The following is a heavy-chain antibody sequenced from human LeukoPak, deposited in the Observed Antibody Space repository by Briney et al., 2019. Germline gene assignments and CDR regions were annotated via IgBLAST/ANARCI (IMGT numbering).Heavy chain of an antibody. Sequence: SVKVSCKASGGTFSSYAISWVRQAPGQGLEWMGGIIPIFGTANYAQKFQGRVTITADESTSTAYMELSSLRSEDTAVYYCARAPLNWNQRLGAFDIWGQGTMVTVSS. CDR3: ARAPLNWNQRLGAFDI. CDR1: GGTFSSYA. V-gene: IGHV1-69*13. J-gene: IGHJ3*02. D-gene: IGHD1-1*01. CDR2: IIPIFGTA.